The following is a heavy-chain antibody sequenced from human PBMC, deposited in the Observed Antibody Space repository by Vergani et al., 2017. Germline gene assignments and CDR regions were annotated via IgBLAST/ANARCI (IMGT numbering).Heavy chain of an antibody. Sequence: EVQLLESGGGLVQPGGSLRLSCAASGFTFSSYAMSWVRQAPGKGLEWVSAISGSGGSKYYADPVKGRFTIPRDNSNNTLYLQMNSLRAEDTGVYYCAKDQRGVIGCMDVWGQGTTVTVSS. V-gene: IGHV3-23*01. CDR2: ISGSGGSK. CDR1: GFTFSSYA. J-gene: IGHJ6*02. CDR3: AKDQRGVIGCMDV. D-gene: IGHD2-21*01.